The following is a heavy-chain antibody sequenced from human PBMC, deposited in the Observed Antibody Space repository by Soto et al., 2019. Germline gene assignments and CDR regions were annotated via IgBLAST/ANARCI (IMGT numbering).Heavy chain of an antibody. CDR1: GDSIGTTHSY. CDR3: ARHEGNGNVWPLDY. CDR2: IHYSGRT. J-gene: IGHJ4*02. D-gene: IGHD2-8*01. Sequence: SETLSLTCTVSGDSIGTTHSYWAWIRQSPGKGLEWIGNIHYSGRTYYMPSLRSRVTLSVDTSKIQFSLRLTSVTAEDTAVYYCARHEGNGNVWPLDYWGQGILVTVSS. V-gene: IGHV4-39*01.